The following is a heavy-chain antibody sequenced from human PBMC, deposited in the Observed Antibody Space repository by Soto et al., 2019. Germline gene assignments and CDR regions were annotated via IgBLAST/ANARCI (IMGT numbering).Heavy chain of an antibody. V-gene: IGHV1-69*12. CDR3: VRDLGYGANWGDFDY. CDR1: GGTFSSYA. D-gene: IGHD7-27*01. CDR2: IIPIFGTA. Sequence: QVQLVQSGAEVKKPGSSVKVSCKASGGTFSSYAISWVRQAPGQGLEWMGGIIPIFGTANYAQKFQGRVTITADESTSTAYMELSSLRSEDTAAYYCVRDLGYGANWGDFDYWGQGTLVTVSS. J-gene: IGHJ4*02.